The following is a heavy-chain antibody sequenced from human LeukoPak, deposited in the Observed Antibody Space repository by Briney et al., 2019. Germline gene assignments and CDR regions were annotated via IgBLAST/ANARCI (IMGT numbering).Heavy chain of an antibody. J-gene: IGHJ4*02. CDR1: GFTFSKYW. CDR3: ASGYSSDYGGNAY. Sequence: GGSLRLSCAASGFTFSKYWLHWLRQAPGKGLVWVSRINPDDKSASYADSVKGRFTISRDNAENTLYLQMNSLRAEDTAVYYCASGYSSDYGGNAYWGQGTLVTVSS. V-gene: IGHV3-74*01. D-gene: IGHD4-23*01. CDR2: INPDDKSA.